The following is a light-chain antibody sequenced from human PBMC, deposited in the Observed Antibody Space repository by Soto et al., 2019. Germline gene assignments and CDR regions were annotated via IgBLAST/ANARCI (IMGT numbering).Light chain of an antibody. CDR2: AAS. CDR3: QQTFSAPSIT. V-gene: IGKV1-39*01. CDR1: QSSTTY. J-gene: IGKJ5*01. Sequence: IQLTQSPSSRAGSVGNKFNLPLQESQSSTTYVNWYQQKPGKAPKVLIYAASSLQSGVPSRFSGSGSGTEFTLTISSLHPEDVATYYCQQTFSAPSITFGQGTRLENK.